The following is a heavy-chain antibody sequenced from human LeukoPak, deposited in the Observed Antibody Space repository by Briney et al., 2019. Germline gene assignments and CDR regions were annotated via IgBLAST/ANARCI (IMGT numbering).Heavy chain of an antibody. Sequence: GGSLRLSCAASGFTFSSYWMNWARQAPGKGLEWVASINHNGNVNYYVDSVKGLFTISRDNAKNSLYLQMSNLRAEDTAVYFCARGGGLDVWGQGATVTVSS. CDR3: ARGGGLDV. CDR2: INHNGNVN. D-gene: IGHD3-16*01. CDR1: GFTFSSYW. V-gene: IGHV3-7*03. J-gene: IGHJ6*02.